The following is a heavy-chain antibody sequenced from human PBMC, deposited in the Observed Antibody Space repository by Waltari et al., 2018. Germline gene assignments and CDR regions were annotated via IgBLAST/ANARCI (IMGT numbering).Heavy chain of an antibody. CDR1: GFRFSDYA. CDR3: ARDNWTPNFYDKSGYF. CDR2: SSRGSKYI. Sequence: DVQLVESGGGLVKPGGSLTLACAASGFRFSDYAMNWVRKGPGKGVEGGSSSSRGSKYIYYEDSVKGRFTISRDNAKKFLYLEMNALSADDTAVYYCARDNWTPNFYDKSGYFWGQGALVSVSS. V-gene: IGHV3-21*02. D-gene: IGHD3-22*01. J-gene: IGHJ4*02.